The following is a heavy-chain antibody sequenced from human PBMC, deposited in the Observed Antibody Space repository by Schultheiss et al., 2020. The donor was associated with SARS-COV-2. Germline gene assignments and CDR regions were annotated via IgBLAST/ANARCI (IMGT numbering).Heavy chain of an antibody. Sequence: GGSLRLSCAASGFTFSDYYMSWVRQAPGKWLEWVSAISGSGGSTSYAQKFQGRVTMTRDTSTSTVYMELSRLRSDDTAVYYCARTGLGRLATYNWFDPWGQGTLVTVSS. V-gene: IGHV3-11*01. CDR2: ISGSGGST. CDR3: ARTGLGRLATYNWFDP. CDR1: GFTFSDYY. D-gene: IGHD5-12*01. J-gene: IGHJ5*02.